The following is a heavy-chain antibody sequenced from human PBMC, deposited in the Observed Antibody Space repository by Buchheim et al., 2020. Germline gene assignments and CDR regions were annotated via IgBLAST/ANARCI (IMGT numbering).Heavy chain of an antibody. Sequence: QVQLVESGGGVVQPGRSLRLSCAASGFTFSSYGMHWVRQAPGKGLEWVAVISYDGSNKYYTDSVKGRFTISRDNSKNTLYLQMNSLRAEDTAVYYCAKDWVGSGDYWGQGTL. CDR3: AKDWVGSGDY. CDR2: ISYDGSNK. D-gene: IGHD1-26*01. J-gene: IGHJ4*02. CDR1: GFTFSSYG. V-gene: IGHV3-30*18.